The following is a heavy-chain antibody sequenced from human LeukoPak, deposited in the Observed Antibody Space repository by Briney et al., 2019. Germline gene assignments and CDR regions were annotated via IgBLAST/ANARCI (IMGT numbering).Heavy chain of an antibody. J-gene: IGHJ4*02. V-gene: IGHV1-2*02. CDR3: ARVLPGDRYSFGY. CDR1: GDTFTGYY. CDR2: INPNNGGT. Sequence: ASVKVSCKASGDTFTGYYMHWGRQAPGQGLEWVGWINPNNGGTSCAQKFQGRVTMTRDTSITTAYMELPSLTSDDTAVYYCARVLPGDRYSFGYWGQGTLVTVSS. D-gene: IGHD5-18*01.